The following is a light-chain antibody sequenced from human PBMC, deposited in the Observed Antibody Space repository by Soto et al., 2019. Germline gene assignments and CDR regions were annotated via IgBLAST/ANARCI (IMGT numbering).Light chain of an antibody. Sequence: SVLTQPPSLSAAPGQRVTISCSGSSSTVGNNYVSWYQQLPVAAPKLLIYANNKRPSGIPDRFTGSESGTSATLDITGLQTGDEADYYGGTWDSSVSEGGVFGTGTKVTVL. CDR3: GTWDSSVSEGGV. CDR1: SSTVGNNY. V-gene: IGLV1-51*01. J-gene: IGLJ1*01. CDR2: ANN.